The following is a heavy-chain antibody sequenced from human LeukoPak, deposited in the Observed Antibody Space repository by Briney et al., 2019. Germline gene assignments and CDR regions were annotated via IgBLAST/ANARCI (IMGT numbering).Heavy chain of an antibody. CDR3: ARDRDDGGFEY. Sequence: GGSLRLSCAASGFTLRNYWMSWARRAPEKGLEWVANINQDGRVKQYVDSMKGRFTISRDNTKNSLYLQMNSLRAEDTAVYYCARDRDDGGFEYWGQGTLVTVSS. CDR2: INQDGRVK. J-gene: IGHJ4*02. V-gene: IGHV3-7*01. D-gene: IGHD4-23*01. CDR1: GFTLRNYW.